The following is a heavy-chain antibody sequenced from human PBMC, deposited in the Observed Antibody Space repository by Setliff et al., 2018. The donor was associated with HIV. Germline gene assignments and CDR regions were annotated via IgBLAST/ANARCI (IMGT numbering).Heavy chain of an antibody. Sequence: GASVKVSCKASGYTFTSYHMYWVRQAPGQGLEWMGAINPSGGSTRYAQKFQGRVTMTRDTSTSTVYMELSSLRSEDTAVYYCARDLSISNPYYDILTGPGVYWGQGTLVTVPQ. CDR1: GYTFTSYH. J-gene: IGHJ4*02. D-gene: IGHD3-9*01. CDR2: INPSGGST. V-gene: IGHV1-46*01. CDR3: ARDLSISNPYYDILTGPGVY.